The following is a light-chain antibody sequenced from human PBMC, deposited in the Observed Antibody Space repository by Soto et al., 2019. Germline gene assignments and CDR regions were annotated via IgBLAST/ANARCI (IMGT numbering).Light chain of an antibody. V-gene: IGKV1-39*01. CDR2: ATS. CDR3: QQAYSTPWT. J-gene: IGKJ1*01. Sequence: DIQMTQSPSSLSASVGDRVTITCRASQSISTYLHRYQQKPGTAPKLLIYATSNLQSGVPSRFSGSGSGTDFTLTINSLQPEDSATYYCQQAYSTPWTFGQGTKVEIK. CDR1: QSISTY.